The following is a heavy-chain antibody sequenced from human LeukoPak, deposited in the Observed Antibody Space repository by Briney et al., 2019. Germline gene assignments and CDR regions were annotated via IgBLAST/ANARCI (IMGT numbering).Heavy chain of an antibody. Sequence: SVKVSCKASGGTFSSYAISWVRQAPGQGLEWMGGIIPIFGTANYAQKFQGRVTITADESTSTAYMDLSSLRSEDTAVYYCARAPRDSSTMLDRWGQGTLVTVSS. CDR2: IIPIFGTA. J-gene: IGHJ5*02. CDR3: ARAPRDSSTMLDR. CDR1: GGTFSSYA. D-gene: IGHD6-13*01. V-gene: IGHV1-69*13.